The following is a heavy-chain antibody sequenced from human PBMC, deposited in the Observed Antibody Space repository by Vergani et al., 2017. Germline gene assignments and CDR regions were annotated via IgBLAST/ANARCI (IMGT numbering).Heavy chain of an antibody. CDR2: LYASGST. CDR1: DFISNGHY. J-gene: IGHJ4*02. CDR3: ARHSRAHCVSTSCYWPLPLRY. D-gene: IGHD2-2*01. Sequence: QVQLQESGPGLVKPSETLSLICDVFDFISNGHYWGWIRQSPEKGLEWIGSLYASGSTYYSPSLKSRVAISVDTSRNHFSLNLTSVTAADTAMYYCARHSRAHCVSTSCYWPLPLRYWGQGALVTVSS. V-gene: IGHV4-38-2*01.